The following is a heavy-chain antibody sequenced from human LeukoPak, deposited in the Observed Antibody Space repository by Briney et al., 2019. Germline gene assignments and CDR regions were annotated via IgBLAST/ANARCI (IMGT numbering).Heavy chain of an antibody. Sequence: QPGGSLRLSCAASGFTFGDYAMHWVRQAPGKSLEWVSLIRGDGRTTSYAGSVKGRFTISRDNSKNSLYLQMSSLRGEDTAMYYCAKDAVAGTWLHYWGQGTLVTVSS. CDR1: GFTFGDYA. D-gene: IGHD6-19*01. CDR2: IRGDGRTT. J-gene: IGHJ4*02. CDR3: AKDAVAGTWLHY. V-gene: IGHV3-43*02.